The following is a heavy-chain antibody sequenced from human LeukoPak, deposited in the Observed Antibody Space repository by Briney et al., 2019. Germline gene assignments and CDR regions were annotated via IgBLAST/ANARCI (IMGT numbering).Heavy chain of an antibody. Sequence: GASVKVSCKAYGYTFTNYGISWVRQAPGQGLEWMGWISSYNGNTNYAQKLQGRVTMTTDTSTSTTYMELRSLRSDDTAVYYCASDPQSSSWYDYWGQGTLVAVSS. V-gene: IGHV1-18*01. CDR2: ISSYNGNT. CDR1: GYTFTNYG. CDR3: ASDPQSSSWYDY. D-gene: IGHD6-13*01. J-gene: IGHJ4*02.